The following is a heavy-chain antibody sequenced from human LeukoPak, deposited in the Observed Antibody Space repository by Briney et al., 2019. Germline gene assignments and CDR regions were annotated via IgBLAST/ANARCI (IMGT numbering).Heavy chain of an antibody. D-gene: IGHD2-15*01. V-gene: IGHV3-23*01. CDR3: AKLISDYVDY. CDR2: ISGSGIST. CDR1: GFTFSDYA. Sequence: PGGSLRLSCAASGFTFSDYAMTWIRQAPGKGLEWVSTISGSGISTFFADSVKGRFTISRDNSRNTLFLQMNSLRAEDTALFYCAKLISDYVDYWGQGTLVTVSS. J-gene: IGHJ4*02.